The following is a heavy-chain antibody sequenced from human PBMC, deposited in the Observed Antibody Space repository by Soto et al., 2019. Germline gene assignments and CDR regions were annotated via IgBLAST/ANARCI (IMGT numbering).Heavy chain of an antibody. Sequence: QLQLQESGSGLVKPSQTLSLTCAVSDGSISSGGYSWSWIRQPPGKGLEWIGYIYHSGSTYYNPSLKSPVTISVDRSKYQVSLKLSSVTAADTAVYYCAREKAAVYYYYGMDVWGQGTTVTVSS. CDR3: AREKAAVYYYYGMDV. J-gene: IGHJ6*02. CDR2: IYHSGST. V-gene: IGHV4-30-2*01. CDR1: DGSISSGGYS. D-gene: IGHD6-13*01.